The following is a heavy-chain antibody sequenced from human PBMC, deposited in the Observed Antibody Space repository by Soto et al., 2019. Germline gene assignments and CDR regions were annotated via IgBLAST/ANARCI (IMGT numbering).Heavy chain of an antibody. CDR2: IYYSGST. CDR1: GGSISSSSYY. Sequence: SETLSLTCTVSGGSISSSSYYWGWIRQPPGKGLEWIGSIYYSGSTYYNPSLKSRVTISVDTSKNQFSLNLTSVTAAGTAMYYCARHFGHSVVSPFDYWGQGTLVT. V-gene: IGHV4-39*01. J-gene: IGHJ4*02. CDR3: ARHFGHSVVSPFDY. D-gene: IGHD2-15*01.